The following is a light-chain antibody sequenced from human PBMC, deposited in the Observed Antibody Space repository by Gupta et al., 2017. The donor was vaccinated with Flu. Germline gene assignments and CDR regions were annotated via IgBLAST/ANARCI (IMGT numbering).Light chain of an antibody. V-gene: IGKV1-5*03. Sequence: IKMTQSPSTLSASVGDRVTITWRASQSISRWLAWYQQKPGKAPKILIYEASTLESGVPSICSGSGSGKVFTPTISSLQPDFVASYFDQHNNWALFTFGRGTKVEIK. CDR2: EAS. J-gene: IGKJ4*01. CDR1: QSISRW. CDR3: QHNNWALFT.